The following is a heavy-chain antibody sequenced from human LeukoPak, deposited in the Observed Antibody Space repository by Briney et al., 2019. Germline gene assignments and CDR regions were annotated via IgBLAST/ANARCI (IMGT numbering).Heavy chain of an antibody. Sequence: GASVKVSCKASGYTFTGYYMHWVRQAPGQGLVWMGWINPNSGGTNYAQKFQGRVTMTRDTSISTAYMELSRLRSDDTAVYYCARSLVPYSSGWARGNDYWGQGTLVTVSS. D-gene: IGHD6-19*01. J-gene: IGHJ4*02. CDR3: ARSLVPYSSGWARGNDY. CDR1: GYTFTGYY. CDR2: INPNSGGT. V-gene: IGHV1-2*02.